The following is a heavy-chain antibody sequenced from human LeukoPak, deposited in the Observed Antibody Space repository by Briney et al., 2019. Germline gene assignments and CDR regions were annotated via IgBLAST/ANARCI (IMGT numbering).Heavy chain of an antibody. D-gene: IGHD3-16*01. CDR1: GFTFDDYA. Sequence: GGSLRLSCAASGFTFDDYAMHWVRHAPGKGLEWVSGICWNSGTIGYADSVKGRFTISRDNARNSLYLQMNSLRAEDTALYYCAKDAGGFYYYYMGVWGKGTTVTISS. CDR3: AKDAGGFYYYYMGV. V-gene: IGHV3-9*01. J-gene: IGHJ6*03. CDR2: ICWNSGTI.